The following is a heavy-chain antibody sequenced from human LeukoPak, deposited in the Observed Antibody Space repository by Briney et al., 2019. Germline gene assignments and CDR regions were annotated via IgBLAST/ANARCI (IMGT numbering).Heavy chain of an antibody. CDR3: ARDSIAASGCYFDY. V-gene: IGHV1-2*02. J-gene: IGHJ4*02. CDR2: VNPNDGTT. D-gene: IGHD6-13*01. Sequence: EASVKVSCKTSGYTFTDYHAHWVRQAPRQGLEWMGWVNPNDGTTHYAQKFQGRVTMTRDMSVSTAYMELRSVRSDDTAVYYCARDSIAASGCYFDYWGQGTLVTVSS. CDR1: GYTFTDYH.